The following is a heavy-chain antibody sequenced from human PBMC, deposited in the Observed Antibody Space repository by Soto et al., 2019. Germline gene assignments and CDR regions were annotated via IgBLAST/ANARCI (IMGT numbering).Heavy chain of an antibody. D-gene: IGHD3-3*01. CDR1: VFTLIGSA. CDR3: TRLEGHSFGFDY. CDR2: IKNRANNYVT. J-gene: IGHJ4*02. Sequence: PGWSLRLSCASSVFTLIGSAVHWVRQASGKGLEWVGRIKNRANNYVTAYAASVKGRFTVSRDDSKNTAYLQMDSLKIEDTAVYYCTRLEGHSFGFDYWGLGTLVTVSS. V-gene: IGHV3-73*01.